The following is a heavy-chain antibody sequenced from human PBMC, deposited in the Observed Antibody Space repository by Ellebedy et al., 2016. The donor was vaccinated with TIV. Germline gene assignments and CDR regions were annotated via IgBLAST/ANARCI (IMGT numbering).Heavy chain of an antibody. CDR3: ARRYTNRHGIDV. CDR2: INPSGGST. J-gene: IGHJ6*02. V-gene: IGHV1-46*01. Sequence: AASVKVSCKASGYTFTSYHMQWVRQAPGQGLEWMGIINPSGGSTDYAQKFQGRVTITRDTSTSTVYMELSRLRSDDTAVYYCARRYTNRHGIDVWGQGTTVTVSS. D-gene: IGHD2-2*02. CDR1: GYTFTSYH.